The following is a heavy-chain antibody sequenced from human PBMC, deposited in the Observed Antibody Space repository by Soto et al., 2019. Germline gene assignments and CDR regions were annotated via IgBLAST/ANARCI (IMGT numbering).Heavy chain of an antibody. CDR2: ISSSSSTI. D-gene: IGHD6-13*01. J-gene: IGHJ6*03. V-gene: IGHV3-48*01. CDR3: ARGAAFYSYYYMDV. CDR1: GFTFSSYS. Sequence: GGSLRLSCAASGFTFSSYSMNWVRQAPGKGLEWVSYISSSSSTIYYADSVKGRFTISRDNAKNSLYLQMNSLRAEDTAVYYCARGAAFYSYYYMDVWGKGTTVTGSS.